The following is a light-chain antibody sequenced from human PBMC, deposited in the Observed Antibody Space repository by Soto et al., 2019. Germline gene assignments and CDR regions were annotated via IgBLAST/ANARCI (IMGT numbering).Light chain of an antibody. CDR2: GIS. V-gene: IGKV3-20*01. Sequence: EIVLTQSPGTLSLSPGERAARSCRSSHTISSSYLAWYQQKPGQAPRLLMYGISRRATGIPDRFSGSGSGTDFTLTITRLEPEDFAVYYCQQYGSSLSTFGGGTKVDIK. CDR3: QQYGSSLST. CDR1: HTISSSY. J-gene: IGKJ4*01.